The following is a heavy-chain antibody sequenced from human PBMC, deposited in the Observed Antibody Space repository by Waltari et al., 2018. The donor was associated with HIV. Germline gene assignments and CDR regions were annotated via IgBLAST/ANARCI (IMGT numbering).Heavy chain of an antibody. D-gene: IGHD2-2*01. CDR3: ARDPQYCSSTSCSYYFDY. Sequence: QVQLVESGGGVVQPGRSLRLSCAASGFTFGSYAMHWVPQAPGKGLEWVAVISYDGSNKYYADSVKGRFTISRDNSKNTLYLQMNSLRAEDTAVYYCARDPQYCSSTSCSYYFDYWGQGTLVTVSS. CDR2: ISYDGSNK. J-gene: IGHJ4*02. CDR1: GFTFGSYA. V-gene: IGHV3-30-3*01.